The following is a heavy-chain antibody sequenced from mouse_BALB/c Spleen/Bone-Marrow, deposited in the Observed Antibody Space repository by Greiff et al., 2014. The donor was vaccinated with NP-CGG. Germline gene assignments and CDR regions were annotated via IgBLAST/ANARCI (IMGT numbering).Heavy chain of an antibody. CDR1: GYTFTSYY. J-gene: IGHJ4*01. V-gene: IGHV1S56*01. Sequence: QVQLKESGPELVKPGASVRISCKASGYTFTSYYVHWVRQRPGQGLEWIGWIYPGDFNTKYNGKFKGKATLTADKSSSTASMQVSSLTSEDSAVYFCARKSQRAYDSMNYWGQGTSVTVSS. CDR2: IYPGDFNT. D-gene: IGHD2-4*01. CDR3: ARKSQRAYDSMNY.